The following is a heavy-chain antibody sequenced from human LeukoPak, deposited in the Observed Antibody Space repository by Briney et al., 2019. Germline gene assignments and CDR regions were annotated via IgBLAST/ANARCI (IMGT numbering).Heavy chain of an antibody. J-gene: IGHJ3*02. CDR3: ARDHGSGSYDAFDI. CDR2: IYYSGST. D-gene: IGHD3-10*01. Sequence: SETLSLTCTVSGGSISSYYWSWIRQPPGKGLEWIGCIYYSGSTNYNPSLKSRVTISVDTSKNQFSLKLSSVTAADTAVYYCARDHGSGSYDAFDIWGQGTMVTVSS. V-gene: IGHV4-59*01. CDR1: GGSISSYY.